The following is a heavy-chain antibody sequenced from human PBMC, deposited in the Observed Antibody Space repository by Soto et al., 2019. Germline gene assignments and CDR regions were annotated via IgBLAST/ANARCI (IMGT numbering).Heavy chain of an antibody. Sequence: QVQLQESGSGLVKPSQTLSLTCAVSGGSIRRSGSSWSWIRQPPGKGLEWIGYISHSVGIYYNPSLKSRVTISVDGSKNQFSLKLNSVTAAGTAVYFGARLTWCPEYCGQGILVTFSS. V-gene: IGHV4-30-2*01. CDR2: ISHSVGI. D-gene: IGHD7-27*01. CDR1: GGSIRRSGSS. J-gene: IGHJ4*02. CDR3: ARLTWCPEY.